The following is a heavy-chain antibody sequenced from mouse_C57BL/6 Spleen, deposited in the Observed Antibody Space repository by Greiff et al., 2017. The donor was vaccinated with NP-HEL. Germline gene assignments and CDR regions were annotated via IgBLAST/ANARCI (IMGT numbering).Heavy chain of an antibody. CDR1: GYTFTSYG. CDR2: IYPRSGNT. Sequence: QVQLKESGAELARPGASVKLSCKASGYTFTSYGISWVKQRTGQGLEWIGEIYPRSGNTYYNEKFKGKATLTADKSSSTAYMELRSLTSEDSAVYFCASLYYNAMDYWGQGTSVTVSS. D-gene: IGHD2-1*01. V-gene: IGHV1-81*01. J-gene: IGHJ4*01. CDR3: ASLYYNAMDY.